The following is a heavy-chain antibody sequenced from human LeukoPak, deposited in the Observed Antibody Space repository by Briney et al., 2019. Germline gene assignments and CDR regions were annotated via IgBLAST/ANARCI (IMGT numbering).Heavy chain of an antibody. V-gene: IGHV1-69*13. Sequence: SVKVSFKASGGTFSNHAFSWVRQAPGQGLEWMGGIIPIDDSTNYAQKFQDRVMITADEATNIIYMELGSLKSEDTAEYYCARHSGHSSWYYGLDVWGQGTTVIVSS. CDR3: ARHSGHSSWYYGLDV. J-gene: IGHJ6*02. D-gene: IGHD6-13*01. CDR2: IIPIDDST. CDR1: GGTFSNHA.